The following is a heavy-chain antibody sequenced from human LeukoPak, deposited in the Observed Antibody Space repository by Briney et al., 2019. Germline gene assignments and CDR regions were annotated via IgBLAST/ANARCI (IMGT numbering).Heavy chain of an antibody. CDR3: ARDRGIFGVVIHPYFDY. D-gene: IGHD3-3*01. J-gene: IGHJ4*02. CDR1: GYTFTGYY. V-gene: IGHV1-2*02. Sequence: ASVKVSCKASGYTFTGYYMHWVRQAPGQGLEWMGWINPNSGGTNYAQKFQGRVTMTRDTSISTAYMELSRLRSDDTAVYYCARDRGIFGVVIHPYFDYWGQGTLVTVSS. CDR2: INPNSGGT.